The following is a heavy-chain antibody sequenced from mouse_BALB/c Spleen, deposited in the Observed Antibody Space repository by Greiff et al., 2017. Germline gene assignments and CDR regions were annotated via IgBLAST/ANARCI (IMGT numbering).Heavy chain of an antibody. CDR3: ARECYWYFDV. CDR2: IRNKANGYTT. V-gene: IGHV7-3*02. J-gene: IGHJ1*01. CDR1: GFTFTDYY. Sequence: EVQGVESGGGLVQPGGSLRLSCATSGFTFTDYYMSWVRQPPGKALEWLGFIRNKANGYTTEYSASVKGRFTISRDNSQSILYLQMNTLRAEDRATYYCARECYWYFDVWGAGTTVTVSS.